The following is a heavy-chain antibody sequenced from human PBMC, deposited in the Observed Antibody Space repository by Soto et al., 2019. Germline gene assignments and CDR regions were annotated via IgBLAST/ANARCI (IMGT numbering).Heavy chain of an antibody. CDR1: GFTFSSYE. CDR3: AVGYYYDSSGYYYDAFDI. V-gene: IGHV3-48*03. J-gene: IGHJ3*02. D-gene: IGHD3-22*01. CDR2: ISSSGSTI. Sequence: PGGSLRLSCAASGFTFSSYEMNWVRQAPGKGLEWVSYISSSGSTIYYADSVKGRFTISRDNAKNSLYLQMNSLRAEDTAVYYCAVGYYYDSSGYYYDAFDIWGQGTMVTVSS.